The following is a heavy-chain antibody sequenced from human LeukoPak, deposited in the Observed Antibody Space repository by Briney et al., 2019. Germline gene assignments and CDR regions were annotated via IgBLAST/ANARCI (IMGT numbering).Heavy chain of an antibody. J-gene: IGHJ4*02. CDR2: INAGNGNT. CDR3: ASSPQGWSSSLGLDY. Sequence: ASVKVSCKASGYTFTSYAVHWVRQAPGQRLEWMGWINAGNGNTKYSQKFQGRVTITRDTSASTAYMELSSLRSEDTAVYYCASSPQGWSSSLGLDYWGQGTLVTVSS. V-gene: IGHV1-3*01. CDR1: GYTFTSYA. D-gene: IGHD6-13*01.